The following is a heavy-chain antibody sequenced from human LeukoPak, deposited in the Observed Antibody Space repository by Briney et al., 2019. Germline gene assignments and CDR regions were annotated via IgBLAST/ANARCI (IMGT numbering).Heavy chain of an antibody. V-gene: IGHV3-48*02. CDR1: GFTFSSYS. CDR2: ISSSSSTI. J-gene: IGHJ4*02. CDR3: AREPSRTNYYGADY. D-gene: IGHD3-10*01. Sequence: GGSLRLSCAASGFTFSSYSMNWVRQAPGKGLEWVSYISSSSSTIYYADSVKGRFTISRDNAKNSLYLQMNSLRDEDTAVYYCAREPSRTNYYGADYWGQGTLVTVSS.